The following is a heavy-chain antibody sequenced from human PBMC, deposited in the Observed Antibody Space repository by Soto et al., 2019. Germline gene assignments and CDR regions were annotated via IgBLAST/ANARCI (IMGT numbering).Heavy chain of an antibody. Sequence: GGSLRLSCAASWFTVSSNYMRCVRQAPGKGLEWVSVIYSGGSTYYADSVKVRFTISRGNYKNTLYLQMNSLRAEDTAVYYCARDPVVYYYDSSGYPSYYYYGMDVWGQGTTVTVSS. D-gene: IGHD3-22*01. V-gene: IGHV3-53*01. CDR1: WFTVSSNY. CDR2: IYSGGST. J-gene: IGHJ6*02. CDR3: ARDPVVYYYDSSGYPSYYYYGMDV.